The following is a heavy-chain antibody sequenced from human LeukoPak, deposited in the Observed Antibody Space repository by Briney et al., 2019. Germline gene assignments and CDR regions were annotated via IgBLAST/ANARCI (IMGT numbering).Heavy chain of an antibody. V-gene: IGHV1-2*02. Sequence: ASVKVSFKASGYTFTVYYMHWVRQAPGQGLEWMGWINPNSGGTNYAQRFQGRVTMTRDTSISTAYMELSRLRSDDPAVYYCAREEPVAATGPDYWGQGTLVTVSS. CDR2: INPNSGGT. CDR1: GYTFTVYY. D-gene: IGHD6-19*01. CDR3: AREEPVAATGPDY. J-gene: IGHJ4*02.